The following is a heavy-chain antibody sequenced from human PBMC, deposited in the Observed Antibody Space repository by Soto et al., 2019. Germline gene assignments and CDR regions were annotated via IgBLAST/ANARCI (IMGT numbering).Heavy chain of an antibody. Sequence: GVSLRLSCAASGFTFSSYAMSWVRQAPGKGLEWVSAISGSGGSTYYADSVKCRFTISRDNSKNTLYLQMNSLRAEDTAVYYCANHLRLSREWGEGTLVTVSS. D-gene: IGHD4-17*01. V-gene: IGHV3-23*01. CDR3: ANHLRLSRE. CDR2: ISGSGGST. CDR1: GFTFSSYA. J-gene: IGHJ4*02.